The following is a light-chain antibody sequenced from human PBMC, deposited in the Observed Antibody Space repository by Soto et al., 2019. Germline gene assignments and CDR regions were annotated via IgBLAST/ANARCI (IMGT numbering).Light chain of an antibody. CDR1: SSDVGGYNY. J-gene: IGLJ2*01. V-gene: IGLV2-14*01. CDR2: EVN. CDR3: SSYTSSSTSVV. Sequence: SALTQPASVSGSPGQSITISCTGTSSDVGGYNYVSWYQQHPGKAPKLMIYEVNYRPSGVSNRFSGSKSGNTASLTISGLQAEDEADYYCSSYTSSSTSVVFGGGTKLTVL.